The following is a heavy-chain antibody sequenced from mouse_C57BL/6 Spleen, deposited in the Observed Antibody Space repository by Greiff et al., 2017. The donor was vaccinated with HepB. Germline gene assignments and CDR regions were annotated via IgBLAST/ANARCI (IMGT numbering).Heavy chain of an antibody. J-gene: IGHJ3*01. D-gene: IGHD2-14*01. CDR2: IYWDDDK. CDR1: GFSLSTSGMG. V-gene: IGHV8-12*01. Sequence: QVTLKESGPGILQSSQTLSLTCSFSGFSLSTSGMGVSWIRQPSGKGLEWLAHIYWDDDKRYNPSLKSRLTISKDTSRNQVFLKITSVDTADTATYYCARREGVRDWFAYWGQGTLVTVSA. CDR3: ARREGVRDWFAY.